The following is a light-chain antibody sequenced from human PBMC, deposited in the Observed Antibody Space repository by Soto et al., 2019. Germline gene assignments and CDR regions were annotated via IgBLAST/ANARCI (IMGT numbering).Light chain of an antibody. Sequence: EVVLTQSPATLSLSPGERATLSCRASQSVSSYLAWYQQKPGQAPRLLIYDASNRATGIPARFSGSGSGTDVPLTISSLEPEDFAVYYCQQRSNWYTFGQGTKLEIK. J-gene: IGKJ2*01. CDR1: QSVSSY. CDR2: DAS. CDR3: QQRSNWYT. V-gene: IGKV3-11*01.